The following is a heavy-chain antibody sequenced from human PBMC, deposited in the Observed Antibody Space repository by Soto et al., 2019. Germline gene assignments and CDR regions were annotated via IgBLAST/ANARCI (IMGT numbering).Heavy chain of an antibody. CDR2: ISGSGGGT. J-gene: IGHJ4*02. V-gene: IGHV3-23*04. CDR3: AKCAFGVVTDYFDY. Sequence: VQVVESGGGLVQPGGSLRLSCAASGFTFRSYAMAWVRQAPGKGLEWVSGISGSGGGTYYADSVKGRFTISRDKSKNTLYLQMNSLRAEDTAVYYCAKCAFGVVTDYFDYWGQGTLVTVSS. CDR1: GFTFRSYA. D-gene: IGHD3-3*01.